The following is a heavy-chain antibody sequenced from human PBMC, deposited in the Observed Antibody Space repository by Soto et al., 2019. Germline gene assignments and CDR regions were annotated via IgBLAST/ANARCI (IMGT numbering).Heavy chain of an antibody. CDR2: ISYDIFNY. V-gene: IGHV3-30-3*01. CDR1: GFTFGDYA. CDR3: TRSTEYYYDMDV. Sequence: PGGSLRLSCAASGFTFGDYAMHWVRQAPGKGLEWVAVISYDIFNYHYADSVKGRFTISRDNSQNTLFLQMNSLRTEDAAMYYCTRSTEYYYDMDVWGQGTTVTVSS. J-gene: IGHJ6*02.